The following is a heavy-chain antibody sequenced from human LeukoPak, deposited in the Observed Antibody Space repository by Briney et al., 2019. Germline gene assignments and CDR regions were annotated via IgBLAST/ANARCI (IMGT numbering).Heavy chain of an antibody. Sequence: GGSLRLSCAASGFTFSDYYMSWIRQAPGKGLEWVSYISSSSSYRNYADSVKGRFTISRDNAKNSLYLQMNSLRAEDTAVYYCARGKVLRYFDWLPDAFDIWGQGTMVTVSS. CDR2: ISSSSSYR. D-gene: IGHD3-9*01. CDR1: GFTFSDYY. CDR3: ARGKVLRYFDWLPDAFDI. V-gene: IGHV3-11*06. J-gene: IGHJ3*02.